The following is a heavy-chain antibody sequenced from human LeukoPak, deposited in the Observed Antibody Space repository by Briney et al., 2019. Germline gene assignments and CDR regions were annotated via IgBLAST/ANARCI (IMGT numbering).Heavy chain of an antibody. CDR1: GFTFSSYS. CDR2: ISSSSSYI. D-gene: IGHD3-16*01. Sequence: GGSLRLSCAASGFTFSSYSMDWVRQAPGKGLEWVSFISSSSSYIYYADSVKGRFTISRDNAKKSLYLQMNSLRAEDTAVYYCARGIMTPYYMDVWGGGTTVTVSS. V-gene: IGHV3-21*01. CDR3: ARGIMTPYYMDV. J-gene: IGHJ6*03.